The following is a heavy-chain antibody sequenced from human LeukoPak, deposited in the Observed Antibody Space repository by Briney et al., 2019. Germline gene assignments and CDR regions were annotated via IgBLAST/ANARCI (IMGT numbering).Heavy chain of an antibody. J-gene: IGHJ4*02. CDR1: GFTFSSYG. Sequence: GGSLRLSCAASGFTFSSYGMHWVRQAPGKGLEWVAVISYDGSNKYYADSVKGRFTISRDNSKNTLYLQMNSLRAEDTAVYYCAKDPSERGSLIWGQGTLVTVSS. V-gene: IGHV3-30*18. CDR3: AKDPSERGSLI. CDR2: ISYDGSNK.